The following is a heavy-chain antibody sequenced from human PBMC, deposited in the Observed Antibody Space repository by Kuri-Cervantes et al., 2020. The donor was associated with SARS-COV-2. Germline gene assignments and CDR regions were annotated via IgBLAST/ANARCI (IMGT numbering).Heavy chain of an antibody. CDR2: IYSGGST. CDR3: TRESYSRNVGFDY. V-gene: IGHV3-66*02. CDR1: GFTVSSNY. D-gene: IGHD1-26*01. J-gene: IGHJ4*02. Sequence: GESLKISCAASGFTVSSNYMSWVRQAPGKGLEWVSVIYSGGSTYYADSVKGRFTISRDNSKNTLYLQMNSLRAEDTAVYYCTRESYSRNVGFDYWGQGTLVTVSS.